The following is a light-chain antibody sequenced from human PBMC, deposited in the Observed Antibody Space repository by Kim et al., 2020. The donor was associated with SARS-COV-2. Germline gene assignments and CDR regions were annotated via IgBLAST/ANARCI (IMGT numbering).Light chain of an antibody. CDR2: AAS. V-gene: IGKV1-27*01. CDR3: QKYSTASPA. CDR1: QCISNY. J-gene: IGKJ1*01. Sequence: ASVGDRVTITGRASQCISNYLAWYQQRPGMVPQLLIYAASTLQSGVPSRFSGSGSGTDFTLTISSLQPEDVATYYCQKYSTASPAFGQGTKVDIK.